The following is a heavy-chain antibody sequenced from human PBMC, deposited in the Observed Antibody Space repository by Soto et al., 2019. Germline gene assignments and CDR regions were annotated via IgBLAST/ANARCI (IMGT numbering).Heavy chain of an antibody. CDR1: GFTFSSYA. V-gene: IGHV3-23*01. D-gene: IGHD2-2*01. Sequence: GGSLRLSCAASGFTFSSYAMSWVRQAPGKGLEWVSAISGSGGSTYYADSVKGRFTISRDNSKNTLYLQMNSLRAEDTAVYYCAKGRGYCSSTSCSPANVFDYWGQGTLVTVSS. CDR2: ISGSGGST. CDR3: AKGRGYCSSTSCSPANVFDY. J-gene: IGHJ4*02.